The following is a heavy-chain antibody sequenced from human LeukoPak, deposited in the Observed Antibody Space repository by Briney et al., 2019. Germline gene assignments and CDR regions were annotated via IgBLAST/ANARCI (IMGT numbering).Heavy chain of an antibody. CDR1: GFTVSSNY. J-gene: IGHJ5*02. V-gene: IGHV3-53*01. D-gene: IGHD6-13*01. CDR3: ARGTGYSSPDWFDP. CDR2: IYGGGST. Sequence: GGSLRLSCAASGFTVSSNYMSWVRQAPGKGLEWVSVIYGGGSTYYADSVKGRFTISRDNSKNTLYLQMNSLRAEDTAVYYCARGTGYSSPDWFDPWGQGTLVTVSS.